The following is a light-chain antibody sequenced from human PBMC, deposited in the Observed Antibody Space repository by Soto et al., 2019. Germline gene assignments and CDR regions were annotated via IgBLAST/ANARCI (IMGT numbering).Light chain of an antibody. CDR3: QEYSAGRLIS. CDR2: KAS. Sequence: DSHITWSHRTLSGSVGDRVTITCRSSQTISSWLAWYQQKPGKAPKLLIYKASTLKSGVPSRFSGSGSGTEFTLTISGLQPDDFAGRYVQEYSAGRLISLAGGT. V-gene: IGKV1-5*03. CDR1: QTISSW. J-gene: IGKJ4*01.